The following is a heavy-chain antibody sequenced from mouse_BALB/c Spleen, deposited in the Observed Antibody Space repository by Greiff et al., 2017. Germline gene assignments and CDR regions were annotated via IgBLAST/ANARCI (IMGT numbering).Heavy chain of an antibody. CDR1: GFTFTDYY. CDR3: ARVSFITTLLDD. J-gene: IGHJ2*01. CDR2: IRNKANGYTT. D-gene: IGHD1-1*01. V-gene: IGHV7-3*02. Sequence: DVHLVESGGGLVQPGGSLRLSCATSGFTFTDYYMSWVRQPPGKALEWLGFIRNKANGYTTEYSASVKGRFTISRDNSQSILYLQMNTLRAEDSANYYGARVSFITTLLDDWGQGTTLTVSA.